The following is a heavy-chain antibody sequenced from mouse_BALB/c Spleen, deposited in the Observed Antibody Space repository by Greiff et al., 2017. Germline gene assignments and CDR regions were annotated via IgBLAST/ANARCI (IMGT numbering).Heavy chain of an antibody. V-gene: IGHV14-3*02. Sequence: VQLQQSGAELVKPGASVKLSCTASGFNIKDTYMHWVKQRPEQGLEWIGRIDPANGNTKYDPKFQGKATITADTSSNTAYLQLSSLTSEDTAVYYYARDRPICCDPRAMDYWGQGTSVTVSS. CDR3: ARDRPICCDPRAMDY. CDR1: GFNIKDTY. D-gene: IGHD6-1*01. CDR2: IDPANGNT. J-gene: IGHJ4*01.